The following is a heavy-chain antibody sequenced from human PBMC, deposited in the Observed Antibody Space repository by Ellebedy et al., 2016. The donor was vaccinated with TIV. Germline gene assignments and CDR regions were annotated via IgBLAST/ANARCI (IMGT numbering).Heavy chain of an antibody. J-gene: IGHJ4*02. CDR3: ASRITIVRGAIVLRYYDY. CDR1: GFTFSEDY. D-gene: IGHD3-10*01. CDR2: IKHDGSEK. V-gene: IGHV3-7*01. Sequence: PGGSLRLSCAASGFTFSEDYMSRIRQAPGKGLEWVANIKHDGSEKYYVDSVKGRFTISRDNTKNSLYLQMNSLRAEDTAVYYCASRITIVRGAIVLRYYDYWGQGTLVTVSS.